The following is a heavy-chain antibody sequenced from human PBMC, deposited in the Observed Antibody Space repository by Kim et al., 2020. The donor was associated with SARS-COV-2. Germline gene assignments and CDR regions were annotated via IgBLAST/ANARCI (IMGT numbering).Heavy chain of an antibody. V-gene: IGHV3-23*03. Sequence: DSVKGRFTIARDNSKNTLYLQMNSLRAEDTAVYYGAKNLGPSGSYPSLGYWGQGTLVTVSS. CDR3: AKNLGPSGSYPSLGY. J-gene: IGHJ4*02. D-gene: IGHD1-26*01.